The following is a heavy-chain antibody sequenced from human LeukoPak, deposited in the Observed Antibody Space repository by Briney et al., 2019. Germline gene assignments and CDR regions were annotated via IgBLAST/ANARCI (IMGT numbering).Heavy chain of an antibody. CDR3: ARALGGTHLDY. CDR2: ISSSSSTI. CDR1: GFTFSSYS. J-gene: IGHJ4*02. V-gene: IGHV3-48*01. D-gene: IGHD1-26*01. Sequence: GGSLRLSCAASGFTFSSYSMNWVRQAPGKGLEWVSYISSSSSTIYYADSVKGRFTISRDNAKNSLYLQMNSLRAEDTSVYYCARALGGTHLDYWGQGTRVTVSS.